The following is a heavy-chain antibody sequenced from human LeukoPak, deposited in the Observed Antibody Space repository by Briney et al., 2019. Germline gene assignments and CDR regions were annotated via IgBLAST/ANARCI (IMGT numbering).Heavy chain of an antibody. CDR2: IYYSGST. Sequence: PSETLSLTCTVSGGSISSGGYYWSWIRQHPGKGLEWIGYIYYSGSTYYNPSLKSRVTISVDTSKNQFSLKLSSVTAADTAVYYCARGGQYGDYGNFDYWAREPWSPSPQ. CDR3: ARGGQYGDYGNFDY. J-gene: IGHJ4*02. V-gene: IGHV4-31*03. CDR1: GGSISSGGYY. D-gene: IGHD4-17*01.